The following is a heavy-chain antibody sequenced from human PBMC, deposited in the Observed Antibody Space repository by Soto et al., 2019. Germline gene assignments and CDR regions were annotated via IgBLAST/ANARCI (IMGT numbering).Heavy chain of an antibody. V-gene: IGHV3-7*03. CDR2: IKQDGSEK. Sequence: GGSLRLSCAASGFTFSSYWMSWVRQAPGKGLEWVANIKQDGSEKYYVDSVKGRFTISRDNAKNSLYLQMNSLRAEDTAVYYCARDRFGSSRYYYIRAFDIWGQGTMVTVSS. CDR1: GFTFSSYW. D-gene: IGHD3-22*01. J-gene: IGHJ3*02. CDR3: ARDRFGSSRYYYIRAFDI.